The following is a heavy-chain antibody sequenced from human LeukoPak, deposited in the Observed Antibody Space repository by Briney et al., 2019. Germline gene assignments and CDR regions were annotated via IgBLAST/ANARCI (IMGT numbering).Heavy chain of an antibody. D-gene: IGHD5-18*01. J-gene: IGHJ4*02. CDR1: GYTFTGYY. CDR2: INPNSGGT. Sequence: GASVKVSCKASGYTFTGYYMHWVRQAPGQGLEWMGWINPNSGGTNYAQKFQGRVTMTRDTSISTAYMELSRLRSDDTAVYYCARGASYSYGLYYFDYWGQGTLVTVSS. CDR3: ARGASYSYGLYYFDY. V-gene: IGHV1-2*02.